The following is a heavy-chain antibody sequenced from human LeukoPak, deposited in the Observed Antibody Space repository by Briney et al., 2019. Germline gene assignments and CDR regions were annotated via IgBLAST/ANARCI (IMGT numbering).Heavy chain of an antibody. J-gene: IGHJ4*02. CDR2: VSDSGDGT. Sequence: SSVSDSGDGTYYADSVKGRSTISRDNSKNTLYLQMNSLRAEDTAVYYCAKYDGGNSGVDYWGQGTLVTVSS. CDR3: AKYDGGNSGVDY. D-gene: IGHD4-23*01. V-gene: IGHV3-23*01.